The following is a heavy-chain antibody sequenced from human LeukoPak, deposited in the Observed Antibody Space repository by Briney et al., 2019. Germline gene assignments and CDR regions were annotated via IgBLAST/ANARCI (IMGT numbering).Heavy chain of an antibody. Sequence: SETLSLTCTVSGYSISSGYYWGWIRQPPGKGLEWIGSIYHSGSTYYNPSLKSRVTISVDTSKNQFSLKLSSVTAADTAVYYCARSSKLDYWGQGTLVTVSS. CDR1: GYSISSGYY. CDR2: IYHSGST. V-gene: IGHV4-38-2*02. D-gene: IGHD2-2*01. CDR3: ARSSKLDY. J-gene: IGHJ4*02.